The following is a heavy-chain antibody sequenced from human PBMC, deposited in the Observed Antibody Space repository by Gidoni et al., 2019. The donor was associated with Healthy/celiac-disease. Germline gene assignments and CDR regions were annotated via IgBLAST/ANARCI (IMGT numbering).Heavy chain of an antibody. CDR2: IRSKAYGGTT. V-gene: IGHV3-49*04. CDR3: TYSSGAFDI. CDR1: GFTFGDYA. J-gene: IGHJ3*02. D-gene: IGHD6-19*01. Sequence: EVQLVESGGGLVQPGRSLRLSCTASGFTFGDYAMSWVRQAPGKGLEWVGFIRSKAYGGTTEYAASVKGRFTISRDDSKSIAYLQMNSLKTEDTAVYYCTYSSGAFDIWGQGTMVTVSS.